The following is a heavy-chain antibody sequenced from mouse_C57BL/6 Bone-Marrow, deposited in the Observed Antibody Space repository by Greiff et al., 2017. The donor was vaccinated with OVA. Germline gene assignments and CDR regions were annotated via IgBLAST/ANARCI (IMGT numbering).Heavy chain of an antibody. CDR2: ISDGGSYT. D-gene: IGHD1-1*01. J-gene: IGHJ4*01. Sequence: DVMLVESGGGLVKPGGSLKLSCAASGFTFSRYAMSWVRQTPEKRLELVATISDGGSYTYYPDNVKGRFPISRDNAKNNLYLQMSHLKSEDTAMYYCARDGYYGSSLYYYAMDYWGQGTSVTVSS. CDR1: GFTFSRYA. V-gene: IGHV5-4*01. CDR3: ARDGYYGSSLYYYAMDY.